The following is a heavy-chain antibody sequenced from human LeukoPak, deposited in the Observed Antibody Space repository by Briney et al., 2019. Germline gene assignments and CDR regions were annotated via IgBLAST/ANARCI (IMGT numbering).Heavy chain of an antibody. CDR3: ASMPPPRTSYGDLMYYFDY. J-gene: IGHJ4*02. CDR1: GYTFTGYY. D-gene: IGHD4-17*01. CDR2: INPNSGGT. Sequence: ASVKVSCKASGYTFTGYYMHWVRQAPGQGLEWMGWINPNSGGTNYAQKFQGRVTMTRDTSISTAYMELSRLRSDDTAVYYCASMPPPRTSYGDLMYYFDYWGRGTLVTVSS. V-gene: IGHV1-2*02.